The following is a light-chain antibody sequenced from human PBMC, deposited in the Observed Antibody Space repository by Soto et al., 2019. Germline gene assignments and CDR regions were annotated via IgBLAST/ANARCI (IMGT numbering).Light chain of an antibody. V-gene: IGKV1-39*01. J-gene: IGKJ4*01. CDR2: AAS. Sequence: DIQMTQSPSSLSASVGDRVTITCRASQSISSYLNWYQQKPGKAPKLLIYAASSLQSGVPSRFSGSGSGTDFTLTISSLQPEDFETYYFQQSYSTPLTFGAGPKVDIX. CDR1: QSISSY. CDR3: QQSYSTPLT.